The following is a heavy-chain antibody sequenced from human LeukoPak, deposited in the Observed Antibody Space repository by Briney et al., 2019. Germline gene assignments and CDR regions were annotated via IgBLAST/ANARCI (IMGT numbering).Heavy chain of an antibody. CDR2: INHSGST. CDR3: ASPPRRYYYGSGRDYYYYYMDV. D-gene: IGHD3-10*01. J-gene: IGHJ6*03. V-gene: IGHV4-39*07. CDR1: GGSIRSSNNY. Sequence: SETLSLTCTVSGGSIRSSNNYWGWIRQPPGKGLEWIGEINHSGSTNYNPSLKSRVTISVDTSKNQFSLKLSSVTAADTAVYYCASPPRRYYYGSGRDYYYYYMDVWGKGTTVTISS.